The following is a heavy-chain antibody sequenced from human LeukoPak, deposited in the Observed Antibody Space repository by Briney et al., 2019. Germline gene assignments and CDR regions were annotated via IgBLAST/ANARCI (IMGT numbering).Heavy chain of an antibody. CDR3: ARAVDVSTYGYGY. V-gene: IGHV3-48*02. Sequence: PGGSLRLSCVASGFTLSTYNMNWARQAPGKGLEWVSYISSSGGNIYYADSVKGRFTVSRDKAKNSLYLQMNSLRDEDTAVYYCARAVDVSTYGYGYWGQGALVTVSS. CDR1: GFTLSTYN. D-gene: IGHD5-12*01. CDR2: ISSSGGNI. J-gene: IGHJ4*02.